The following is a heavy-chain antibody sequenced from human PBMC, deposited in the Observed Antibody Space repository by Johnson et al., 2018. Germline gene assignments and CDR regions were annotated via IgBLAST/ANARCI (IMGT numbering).Heavy chain of an antibody. Sequence: VQLVESGGGVVEHGRSLRLSCVASEFNLSNSDMQWVRQAPGKGLEWLALISYDGTYKQYAGSVKGRFPISRDNSKNTVSLQMSGLRIEDTAVYYCGKSFCGGDCFVDYWGQGTLVTVSS. CDR3: GKSFCGGDCFVDY. J-gene: IGHJ4*02. D-gene: IGHD2-21*01. CDR1: EFNLSNSD. CDR2: ISYDGTYK. V-gene: IGHV3-30*18.